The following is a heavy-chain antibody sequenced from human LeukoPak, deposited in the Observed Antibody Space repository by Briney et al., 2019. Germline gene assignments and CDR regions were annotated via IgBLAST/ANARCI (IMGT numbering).Heavy chain of an antibody. D-gene: IGHD2-2*01. V-gene: IGHV5-51*01. CDR3: ARHTPYCSNTSCYGFDY. Sequence: GESLKISCKGSGYSFTSYWIGWVRQMPGKGLEWMGIIYPGDSDTRYSPSFQGQVTISADKSISTAYLQWSSLKASDTAMYYCARHTPYCSNTSCYGFDYWGQGTLVTVSS. CDR1: GYSFTSYW. CDR2: IYPGDSDT. J-gene: IGHJ4*02.